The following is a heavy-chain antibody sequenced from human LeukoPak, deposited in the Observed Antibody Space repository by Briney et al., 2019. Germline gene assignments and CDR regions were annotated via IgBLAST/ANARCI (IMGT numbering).Heavy chain of an antibody. CDR1: GFTFSTYG. CDR2: ISYSGADT. J-gene: IGHJ4*02. CDR3: AKTKYCGADCYSWYFDY. D-gene: IGHD2-21*02. V-gene: IGHV3-23*01. Sequence: GGSLRLSCAGSGFTFSTYGMSWVRQAPGKGLEWASAISYSGADTHYADSVKGRFTISRDNSKNTLYLQMTSLRAEDTAVYYCAKTKYCGADCYSWYFDYWGQETLVTVSS.